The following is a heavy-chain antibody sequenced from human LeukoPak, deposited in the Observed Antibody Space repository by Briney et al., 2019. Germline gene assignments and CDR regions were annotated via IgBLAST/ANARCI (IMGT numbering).Heavy chain of an antibody. CDR1: GFTFSDYY. CDR3: ARVLHKRNYDSSDYYGY. CDR2: ISSSGNTT. Sequence: GGSLRLSCAASGFTFSDYYMSWIRQAPGKGLECISYISSSGNTTYYADSVKGRFTISRDNAKNSLYLQMNSLRAEDTAVYYCARVLHKRNYDSSDYYGYWGQGTLVTVSS. J-gene: IGHJ4*02. D-gene: IGHD3-22*01. V-gene: IGHV3-11*04.